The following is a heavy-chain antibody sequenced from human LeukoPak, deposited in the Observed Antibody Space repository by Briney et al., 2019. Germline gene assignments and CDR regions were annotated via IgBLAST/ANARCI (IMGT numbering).Heavy chain of an antibody. Sequence: GGSLRLSCAASGFTFSSYAMSWVRQAPGKGLEWVSAISGSGGSTYYADSVKGRFTISRDNSKNTLYLQTNSLRAEDTAVYYCAKDLGYCSGGSCYPAFYFDYWGQGTLVTVSS. CDR1: GFTFSSYA. V-gene: IGHV3-23*01. D-gene: IGHD2-15*01. J-gene: IGHJ4*02. CDR2: ISGSGGST. CDR3: AKDLGYCSGGSCYPAFYFDY.